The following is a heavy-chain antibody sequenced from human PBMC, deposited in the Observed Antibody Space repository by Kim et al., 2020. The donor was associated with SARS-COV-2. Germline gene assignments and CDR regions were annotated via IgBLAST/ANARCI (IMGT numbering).Heavy chain of an antibody. V-gene: IGHV3-73*01. J-gene: IGHJ5*02. CDR1: GFTFSGSA. CDR2: IRSKANSYAT. D-gene: IGHD2-2*01. Sequence: GGSLRLSCAASGFTFSGSAMHWVRQAPGKGLEWVGRIRSKANSYATAYAASVKGRITIARDESKNTAQLHMHSLKTEDTAVYYCTKSDCSSSSCYLWFDP. CDR3: TKSDCSSSSCYLWFDP.